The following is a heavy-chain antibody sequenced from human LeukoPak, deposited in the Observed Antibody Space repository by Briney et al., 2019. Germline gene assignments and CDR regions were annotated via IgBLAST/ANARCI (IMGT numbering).Heavy chain of an antibody. V-gene: IGHV4-34*01. CDR1: GGSFSGYY. CDR2: IYYSGST. Sequence: PSETLSLTCAVYGGSFSGYYWSWIRQPPGKGLEWIGSIYYSGSTYYNPSLKSRVTISVDTSKNQFSLKLSSVTVADTAVYYCATHSSSWYTHGPYYYYYMDVWGKGTTVTISS. CDR3: ATHSSSWYTHGPYYYYYMDV. J-gene: IGHJ6*03. D-gene: IGHD6-13*01.